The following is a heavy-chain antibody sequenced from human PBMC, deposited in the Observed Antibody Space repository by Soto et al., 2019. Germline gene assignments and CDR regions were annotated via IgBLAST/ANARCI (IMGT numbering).Heavy chain of an antibody. CDR3: ARVPSPRYDILPGYYPGGWFYP. CDR2: ISAYNGNT. V-gene: IGHV1-18*04. J-gene: IGHJ5*02. D-gene: IGHD3-9*01. CDR1: GYTFTSYG. Sequence: QVQLVQSGAEVKKPGASVKVSCKASGYTFTSYGISWVRQAPGQGLEWMGWISAYNGNTNYAQKLQGRVTMTTDTSTSTAYMELRSLRSDDTAVYYCARVPSPRYDILPGYYPGGWFYPWGQGTLVTVSS.